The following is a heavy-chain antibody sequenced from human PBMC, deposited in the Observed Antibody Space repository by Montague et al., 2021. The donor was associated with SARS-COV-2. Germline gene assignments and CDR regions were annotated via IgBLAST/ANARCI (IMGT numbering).Heavy chain of an antibody. CDR3: VGDAYDPLDGH. D-gene: IGHD3-3*01. CDR1: GGAISAGNYY. J-gene: IGHJ4*02. V-gene: IGHV4-61*02. CDR2: IYVTGNS. Sequence: TLSLTCTVSGGAISAGNYYWSWVRQPAGKGLEWIGRIYVTGNSKSNPSLKSRVTMSIDTAKHQFSLNLTSVTAADTAVYYCVGDAYDPLDGHWGQGTLVTVSS.